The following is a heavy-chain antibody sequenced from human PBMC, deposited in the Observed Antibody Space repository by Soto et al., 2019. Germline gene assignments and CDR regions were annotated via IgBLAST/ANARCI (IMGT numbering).Heavy chain of an antibody. J-gene: IGHJ4*02. CDR3: ARGGWLPATMAKPFAY. CDR1: GGTFSSYA. D-gene: IGHD2-2*01. V-gene: IGHV1-69*13. Sequence: ASVKVSCKASGGTFSSYAISWVRQAPGQGLEWMGGIIPIFGTANYAQKFQGRVTITADESTSTAYMELSSLRSEDTAVYYCARGGWLPATMAKPFAYWGQGTLVTVSS. CDR2: IIPIFGTA.